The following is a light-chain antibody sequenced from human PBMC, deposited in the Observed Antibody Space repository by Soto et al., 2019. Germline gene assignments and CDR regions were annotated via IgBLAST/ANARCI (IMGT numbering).Light chain of an antibody. CDR2: GAS. J-gene: IGKJ1*01. V-gene: IGKV3-15*01. CDR3: QQYFNWPLTWT. Sequence: EIVLTQSPATLSLSPGERVTLSCRASQSVRTNVAWYQQIPGQAPRLLVYGASTRATGVPARFTGSGSGIEFSLTISSLLSEDSAFYYCQQYFNWPLTWTFGPGTKVDIK. CDR1: QSVRTN.